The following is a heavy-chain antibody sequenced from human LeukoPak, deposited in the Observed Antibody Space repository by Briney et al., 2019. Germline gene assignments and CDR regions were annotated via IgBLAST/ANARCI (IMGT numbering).Heavy chain of an antibody. D-gene: IGHD3-22*01. CDR2: IYPGDSDT. V-gene: IGHV5-51*01. CDR1: GYSFNSYW. Sequence: GESLKISCKGSGYSFNSYWIGWVRQMPGKGLEWMGIIYPGDSDTRYSPSFQGQVTISADKSISTAYLQWSSLKASDTAMYYCARDPAYYYDSSGYYQRDAFDIWGQGTMVTVSS. CDR3: ARDPAYYYDSSGYYQRDAFDI. J-gene: IGHJ3*02.